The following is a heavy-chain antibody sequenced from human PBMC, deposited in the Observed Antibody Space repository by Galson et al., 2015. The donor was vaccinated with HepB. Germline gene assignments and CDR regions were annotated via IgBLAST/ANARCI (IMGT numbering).Heavy chain of an antibody. CDR2: ISGSGGST. V-gene: IGHV3-23*01. D-gene: IGHD3-10*01. CDR3: AKDSYGSGMWDYYYYYGMDV. Sequence: SLRLSCAASGFTFSSYAMSWVRQAPGKGLEWVSAISGSGGSTYYADSVKGRFTISRDNSKNTLYLQMNSLRAEDTAVYYCAKDSYGSGMWDYYYYYGMDVWGQGTTVTVSS. J-gene: IGHJ6*02. CDR1: GFTFSSYA.